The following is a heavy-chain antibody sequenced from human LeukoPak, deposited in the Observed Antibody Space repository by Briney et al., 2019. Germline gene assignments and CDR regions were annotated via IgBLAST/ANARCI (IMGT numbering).Heavy chain of an antibody. CDR1: GFTFSSYS. J-gene: IGHJ4*02. D-gene: IGHD3-10*01. CDR2: ISSSSSYI. CDR3: ASRGYYGSGSYGY. V-gene: IGHV3-21*01. Sequence: GGSLRLSCAASGFTFSSYSMNWVRQAPGKGLGWVSSISSSSSYIYYADSVKGRFTISRDNAKNSLYLRMNSLRAEDTAVYYCASRGYYGSGSYGYWGQGTLVTVSS.